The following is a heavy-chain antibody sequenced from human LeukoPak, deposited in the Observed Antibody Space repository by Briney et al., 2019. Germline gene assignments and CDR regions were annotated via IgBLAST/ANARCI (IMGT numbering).Heavy chain of an antibody. V-gene: IGHV3-7*01. CDR2: IKQDGSVT. CDR3: ARGGGRYLGDAFDI. J-gene: IGHJ3*02. D-gene: IGHD1-26*01. CDR1: GFTFSSYW. Sequence: GGSLRLSCAASGFTFSSYWMNWVRQAPGKGLEWVAIIKQDGSVTKYLDSVKGRFTIPRDNARNSLYLQVNSLRAEDTAVYYCARGGGRYLGDAFDIWGQGTMVTVSS.